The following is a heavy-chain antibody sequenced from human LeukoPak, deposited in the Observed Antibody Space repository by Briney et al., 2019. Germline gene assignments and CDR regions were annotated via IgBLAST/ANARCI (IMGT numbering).Heavy chain of an antibody. CDR2: ISGSGGST. Sequence: GGSLRLSCAASGFTFSSYAMSWVRRAPGKGLEWVSAISGSGGSTYYADSVKGRFTISRDNSKNTLYLQMNSLRAEDTAVYYCAKDAREYYQLLEVGPYMDVWGKGTTVTVSS. J-gene: IGHJ6*03. D-gene: IGHD2-2*01. CDR1: GFTFSSYA. V-gene: IGHV3-23*01. CDR3: AKDAREYYQLLEVGPYMDV.